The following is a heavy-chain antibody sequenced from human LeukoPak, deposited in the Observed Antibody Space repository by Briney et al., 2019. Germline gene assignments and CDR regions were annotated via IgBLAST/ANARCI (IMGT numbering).Heavy chain of an antibody. CDR3: ARAIVRPLEPVVSFGY. CDR2: IYYSGST. V-gene: IGHV4-31*03. CDR1: GGSISSGGYY. D-gene: IGHD1-1*01. Sequence: SETLSLTCTVSGGSISSGGYYWSWIRQHPGKGLEWIGYIYYSGSTYYNPSLKSRVTISVDTSKNQFSLKLSSVTAADTAVYYCARAIVRPLEPVVSFGYWGQGTLVTVSS. J-gene: IGHJ4*02.